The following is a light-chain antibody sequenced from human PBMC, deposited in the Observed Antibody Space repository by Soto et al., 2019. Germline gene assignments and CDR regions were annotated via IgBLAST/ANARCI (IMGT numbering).Light chain of an antibody. CDR3: LKLNSYPLT. CDR2: DAS. J-gene: IGKJ3*01. Sequence: DIQMTQSPSSLSASIGDRVTITCQASQDITNSVNWYQQKSRKAPKLLIYDASDLESGVPSRFSGSGSGTAFTITISSLQPEDVATYFCLKLNSYPLTFGPGTKVDIK. CDR1: QDITNS. V-gene: IGKV1-33*01.